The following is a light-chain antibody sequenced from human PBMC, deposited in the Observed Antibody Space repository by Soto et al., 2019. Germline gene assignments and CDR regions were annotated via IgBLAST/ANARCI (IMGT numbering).Light chain of an antibody. CDR2: GAS. CDR3: QQYGDSPMYT. J-gene: IGKJ2*01. Sequence: EVVLTQSPGTLSSSPGERATLSSRASQSVSSSHLAWYQQKPGQAPRLLIYGASSRATGIPDRFSGSGSGTDFTLTISRLEPEDFAVYFCQQYGDSPMYTFGQGTKLEI. V-gene: IGKV3-20*01. CDR1: QSVSSSH.